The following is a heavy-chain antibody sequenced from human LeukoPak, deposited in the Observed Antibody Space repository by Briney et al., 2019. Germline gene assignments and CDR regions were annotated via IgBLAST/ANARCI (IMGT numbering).Heavy chain of an antibody. CDR1: GGSISRYY. CDR3: ARLSSWSTRTFDY. Sequence: PSETLTLSCTVSGGSISRYYWSWIRQPPGKGLEWIGYIYSSGTTNYNPSLKSRVTISVDTSKIQFSLKLSSVTAAAAAVYYCARLSSWSTRTFDYWGQGTQITVSS. CDR2: IYSSGTT. J-gene: IGHJ4*02. D-gene: IGHD6-13*01. V-gene: IGHV4-59*08.